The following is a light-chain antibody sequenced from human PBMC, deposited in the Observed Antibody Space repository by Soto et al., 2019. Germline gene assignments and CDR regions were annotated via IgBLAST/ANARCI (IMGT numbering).Light chain of an antibody. J-gene: IGLJ2*01. CDR3: ASWDDSLNGV. CDR1: SSNIGRNT. Sequence: QPVLTQPPSASGTPGQRVTISCSGSSSNIGRNTVNWYQQLPGAAPKLLIYDNNQRPSGVPDRFSGSKSGTSASLAISGLQSEDEADYYCASWDDSLNGVFGGGTQLTVL. V-gene: IGLV1-44*01. CDR2: DNN.